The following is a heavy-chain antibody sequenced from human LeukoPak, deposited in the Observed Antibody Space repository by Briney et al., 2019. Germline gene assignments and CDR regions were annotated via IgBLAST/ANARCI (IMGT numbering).Heavy chain of an antibody. CDR1: GGSFSGYY. J-gene: IGHJ5*02. Sequence: PSETLSLTCAVYGGSFSGYYWSWIRQPPGKGLEWIGYIYYSGSTYYNPSLKSRVTISVDTSKNQFSLKLSSVTAADTAVYYCASSRATYYDFWSGLYNWFDPWGQGTLVTVSS. CDR2: IYYSGST. CDR3: ASSRATYYDFWSGLYNWFDP. V-gene: IGHV4-30-4*01. D-gene: IGHD3-3*01.